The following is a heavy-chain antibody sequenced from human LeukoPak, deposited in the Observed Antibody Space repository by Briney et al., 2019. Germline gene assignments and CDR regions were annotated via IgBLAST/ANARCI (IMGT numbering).Heavy chain of an antibody. V-gene: IGHV1-18*01. D-gene: IGHD6-13*01. CDR1: VYTFTSYG. CDR2: ICAYNGNT. CDR3: ARSGYSSSLPPFDY. J-gene: IGHJ4*02. Sequence: GASVKVSCKASVYTFTSYGISWVRQAPGQGLEWMGWICAYNGNTNYAQKLQGRVTITTDTSTNTAYMELRSLRSDHTAVYYCARSGYSSSLPPFDYWGQGTLVTVSS.